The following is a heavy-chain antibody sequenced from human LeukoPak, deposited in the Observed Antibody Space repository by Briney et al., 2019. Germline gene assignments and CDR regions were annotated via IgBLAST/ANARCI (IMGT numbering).Heavy chain of an antibody. CDR1: GFTFSSYE. CDR2: ISSSGSTI. Sequence: PGGSLRLSCAASGFTFSSYEMNWVRQAPGKGLEWVSYISSSGSTIYYADSVKGRFTISRDNAKNSLYLQMNSLKAEDTAVYYCARGLGSYYYGSFGYWGQGTLVTVSS. V-gene: IGHV3-48*03. J-gene: IGHJ4*02. CDR3: ARGLGSYYYGSFGY. D-gene: IGHD3-10*01.